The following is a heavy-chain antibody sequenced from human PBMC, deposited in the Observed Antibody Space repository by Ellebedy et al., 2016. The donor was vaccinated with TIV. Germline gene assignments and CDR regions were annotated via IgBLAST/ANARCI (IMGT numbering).Heavy chain of an antibody. CDR2: INHSGST. Sequence: MPSETLSLTCAVYGGSFSGYYWSWIRQPPGKGLEWIGAINHSGSTNYNPSLKSRVTISVDTSKNQFSLKLSSVTAADTAVYYCARSYYGSGRYFDYWGQGTLVTVSS. V-gene: IGHV4-34*01. J-gene: IGHJ4*02. D-gene: IGHD3-10*01. CDR3: ARSYYGSGRYFDY. CDR1: GGSFSGYY.